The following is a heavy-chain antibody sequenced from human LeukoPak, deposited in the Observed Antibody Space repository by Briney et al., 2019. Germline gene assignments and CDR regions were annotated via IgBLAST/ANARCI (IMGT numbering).Heavy chain of an antibody. J-gene: IGHJ4*02. CDR2: ISGSGGST. CDR1: GFTFSSYA. D-gene: IGHD6-6*01. CDR3: AKDMSGGSSSPFDY. V-gene: IGHV3-23*01. Sequence: GGSLRLSCAASGFTFSSYAMSWVRQAPGKGLEWVSAISGSGGSTYYADSVKGRFTIYRDNSKNTLYLQMNSLRAEDTAVYYCAKDMSGGSSSPFDYWGQGTLVTVSS.